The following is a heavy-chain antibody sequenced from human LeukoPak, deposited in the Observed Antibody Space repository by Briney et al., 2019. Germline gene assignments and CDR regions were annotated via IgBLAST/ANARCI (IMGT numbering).Heavy chain of an antibody. CDR1: GFTFDDYA. Sequence: SGRSLRLSCAASGFTFDDYAMHWVRQAPGKGLEWVSGISWNSGSIGYADSVKGRFTISRDNAKNSLCLQMNSLGAEDTALYYCAKEGSSSSDAFDIWGQGTMVTVSS. D-gene: IGHD6-13*01. V-gene: IGHV3-9*01. CDR3: AKEGSSSSDAFDI. J-gene: IGHJ3*02. CDR2: ISWNSGSI.